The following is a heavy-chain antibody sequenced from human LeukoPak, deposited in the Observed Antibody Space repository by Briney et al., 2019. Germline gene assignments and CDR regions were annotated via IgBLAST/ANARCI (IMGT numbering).Heavy chain of an antibody. J-gene: IGHJ4*02. CDR3: AKLLGEATMDY. CDR1: GFTFSSYA. CDR2: ISYDGSNK. V-gene: IGHV3-30-3*02. Sequence: GGSLRLSCAASGFTFSSYAMHWVRQAPGKGLEWVAVISYDGSNKYYADSVKGRFTISRDNSENTLYLQMNSLRAEDTAVYYCAKLLGEATMDYWGQGTLVTVSS. D-gene: IGHD1-26*01.